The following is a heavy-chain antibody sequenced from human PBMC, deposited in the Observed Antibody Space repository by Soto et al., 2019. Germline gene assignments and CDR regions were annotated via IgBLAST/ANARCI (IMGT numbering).Heavy chain of an antibody. CDR3: ARVYSTSCYQDV. V-gene: IGHV1-8*01. D-gene: IGHD2-2*01. CDR2: MNPNSGNT. Sequence: QVQLVQSGAEVKKPGASVKVSCKASGYTFTSYDINWVRQATGQGLEWMGWMNPNSGNTGYAQKFQGRVTMPRNTSISTAYMELSSLRSEDTAVYYCARVYSTSCYQDVWGQGTTVTVSS. CDR1: GYTFTSYD. J-gene: IGHJ6*02.